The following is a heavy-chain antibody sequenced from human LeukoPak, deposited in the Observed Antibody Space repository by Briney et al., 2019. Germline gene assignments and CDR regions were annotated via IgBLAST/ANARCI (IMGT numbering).Heavy chain of an antibody. D-gene: IGHD6-13*01. CDR3: ARGPHYSSSWYT. J-gene: IGHJ5*02. CDR1: GGSLSSHY. Sequence: SETLSLTCTVSGGSLSSHYWSWIRQPPGKGLEWIGYIYYSGTTNYNPSLKSRVTISVDTSKNQFSLKLSSVTAADTAVYYCARGPHYSSSWYTWGQGTLVTVSS. CDR2: IYYSGTT. V-gene: IGHV4-59*11.